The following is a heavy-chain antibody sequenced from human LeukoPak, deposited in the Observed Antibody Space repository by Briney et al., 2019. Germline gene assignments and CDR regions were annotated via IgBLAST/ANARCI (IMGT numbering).Heavy chain of an antibody. J-gene: IGHJ4*02. D-gene: IGHD6-6*01. CDR1: GYSFTSYW. V-gene: IGHV5-51*01. Sequence: GESLKISCKGSGYSFTSYWIGWVRQMPGKGLEWMGFIYPGDSDTRYSPSLQGQVTISADKSISTAYLQWSSLKASDTAMYYCAREHSSSPFYFDYWGQGTLVTVSS. CDR3: AREHSSSPFYFDY. CDR2: IYPGDSDT.